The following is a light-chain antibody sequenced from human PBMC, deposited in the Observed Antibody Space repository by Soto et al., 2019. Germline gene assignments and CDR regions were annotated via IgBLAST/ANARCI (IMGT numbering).Light chain of an antibody. Sequence: QSVLTQPPSVSAAPRQGVTISCSGSSFNIGNNAVNWYQQLPGKTPKLLIYYNDLLFSGVPDRFSGSKSGTSASLVISGLQPDDEADYFCAVWDDSLNGVLFGGGTKLTVL. J-gene: IGLJ2*01. V-gene: IGLV1-36*01. CDR1: SFNIGNNA. CDR3: AVWDDSLNGVL. CDR2: YND.